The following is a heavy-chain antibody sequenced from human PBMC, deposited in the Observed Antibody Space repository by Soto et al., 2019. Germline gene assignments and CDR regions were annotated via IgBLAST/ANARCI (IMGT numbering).Heavy chain of an antibody. V-gene: IGHV1-18*01. D-gene: IGHD5-12*01. CDR1: GYTFTSYG. CDR2: ISAYNGNT. J-gene: IGHJ4*02. CDR3: ARDRKLKWLLHSDY. Sequence: ASVKVSCKASGYTFTSYGISWVRQAPGQGLEWMGWISAYNGNTNYAQKLQGRVTMTTDTSTSTAYMELRSLRSDDTAVYYCARDRKLKWLLHSDYWGQGXLVTVSS.